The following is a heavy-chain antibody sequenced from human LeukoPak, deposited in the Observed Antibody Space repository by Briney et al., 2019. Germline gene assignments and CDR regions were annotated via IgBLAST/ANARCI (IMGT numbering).Heavy chain of an antibody. J-gene: IGHJ3*02. CDR2: INPNSGGT. Sequence: ASVKVSCKASGYTFTGYYMHWVRQAPGQGLEWMGWINPNSGGTNYAQKFQGRVTMTRDTSISTAYMELSRLRSDDTAVYYCARDLKAVPAAPPGAFDIWGQGTMVTVSS. CDR3: ARDLKAVPAAPPGAFDI. V-gene: IGHV1-2*02. CDR1: GYTFTGYY. D-gene: IGHD2-2*01.